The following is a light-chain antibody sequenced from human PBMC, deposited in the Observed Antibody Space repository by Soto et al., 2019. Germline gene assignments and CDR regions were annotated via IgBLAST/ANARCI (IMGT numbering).Light chain of an antibody. CDR3: CSYAGTYTWI. V-gene: IGLV2-14*01. J-gene: IGLJ2*01. CDR2: EVD. CDR1: SSDVGASNF. Sequence: QSALTQPASVSGSPGQSITISCTGTSSDVGASNFVSWFQQHPGQAPKLIISEVDNRPSGVSNRFSGSKSGNTASLTISGLLAEDEADYYCCSYAGTYTWIFGGGTKLTVL.